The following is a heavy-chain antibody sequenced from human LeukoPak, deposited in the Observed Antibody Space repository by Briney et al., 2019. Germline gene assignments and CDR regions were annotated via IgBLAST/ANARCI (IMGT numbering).Heavy chain of an antibody. Sequence: SETLSLTCAVSGGSINNYYWSWIRQPPGKGLEWIGYISYSGSTNYNASLRSRVTISVDTSKNQFSLNLNSVTAADTAVYYCARDIASSGSYWRGFGYWGQGILVTVSS. J-gene: IGHJ4*02. D-gene: IGHD1-26*01. CDR1: GGSINNYY. V-gene: IGHV4-59*12. CDR3: ARDIASSGSYWRGFGY. CDR2: ISYSGST.